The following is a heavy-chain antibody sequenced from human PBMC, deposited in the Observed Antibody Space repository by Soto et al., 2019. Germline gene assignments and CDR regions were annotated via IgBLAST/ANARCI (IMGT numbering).Heavy chain of an antibody. D-gene: IGHD3-3*01. Sequence: QVHLVQSGAEVEKPGASEKVACKASGYTFTDYGISWLRQAPGQGLQWMGWITAFNGNTKYAQQFQGRVTMTTYTSTSTAYMELRSLESDDTAVYYCARISQSDLWSGYYYFFDYWGQGTLVTVSS. CDR1: GYTFTDYG. V-gene: IGHV1-18*01. J-gene: IGHJ4*02. CDR3: ARISQSDLWSGYYYFFDY. CDR2: ITAFNGNT.